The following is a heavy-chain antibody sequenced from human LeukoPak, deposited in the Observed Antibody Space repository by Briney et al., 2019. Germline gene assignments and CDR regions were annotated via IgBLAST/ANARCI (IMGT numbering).Heavy chain of an antibody. CDR2: IIPILGIA. D-gene: IGHD3-10*01. V-gene: IGHV1-69*04. CDR1: GGTFSSYA. Sequence: SVKVSCKASGGTFSSYAISWVRQAPGQGLEWMGRIIPILGIANYAQKFQGRVTTTADKSTSTAYMELSSLRSEDTAVYYCAHITMVRGVDYGMDVWGQGTTVTVSS. J-gene: IGHJ6*02. CDR3: AHITMVRGVDYGMDV.